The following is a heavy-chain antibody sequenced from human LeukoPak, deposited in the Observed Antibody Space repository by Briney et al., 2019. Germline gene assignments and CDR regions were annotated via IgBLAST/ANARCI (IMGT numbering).Heavy chain of an antibody. J-gene: IGHJ3*02. V-gene: IGHV3-7*01. CDR3: ARVALDDAFDI. D-gene: IGHD1-1*01. Sequence: GGSLRLSCAASGFNFRTYWMTWVRQAPGSGLEWVANINPDGTQKYYANSVKGRFTISRDNSKNTLYLQMGSLRAEDMAVYYCARVALDDAFDIWGQGTMVTVSS. CDR2: INPDGTQK. CDR1: GFNFRTYW.